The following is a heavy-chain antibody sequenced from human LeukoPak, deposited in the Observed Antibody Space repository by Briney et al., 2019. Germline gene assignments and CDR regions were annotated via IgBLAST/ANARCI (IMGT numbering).Heavy chain of an antibody. CDR3: AKVGIAVAGTVLDFDY. J-gene: IGHJ4*02. Sequence: PGGSLRLSCAASGFTFSSYAMSWVRQAPGKGLEWVSAISGSGGSTYYADSVKGRFTISRDNSKNTLYLQMNSLRAEDTAVYYCAKVGIAVAGTVLDFDYWGQGTLVTVSS. V-gene: IGHV3-23*01. CDR1: GFTFSSYA. D-gene: IGHD6-19*01. CDR2: ISGSGGST.